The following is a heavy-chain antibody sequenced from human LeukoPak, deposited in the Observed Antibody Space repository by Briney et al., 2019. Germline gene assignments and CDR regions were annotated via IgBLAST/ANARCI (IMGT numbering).Heavy chain of an antibody. Sequence: GGSLRLSCAASGFTFSSYAMSWVRQAPGKGLEWVSAISGSGGSTYYADSVKGRFTISRDNSKNTLYLQMNSLRAEDTAVYYCAKPGRMWEHRYDCDYWGQGTLVTVSS. J-gene: IGHJ4*02. CDR1: GFTFSSYA. V-gene: IGHV3-23*01. D-gene: IGHD1-26*01. CDR3: AKPGRMWEHRYDCDY. CDR2: ISGSGGST.